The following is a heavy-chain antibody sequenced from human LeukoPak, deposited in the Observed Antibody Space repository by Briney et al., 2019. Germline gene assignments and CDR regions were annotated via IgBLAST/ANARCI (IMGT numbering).Heavy chain of an antibody. CDR3: ARDPATVVTPWYFDL. Sequence: SETLSLTCTVSGGSISSYYWSWIRQPAGKGLEWIGRIYTSGSTNYNPSLKSRVTISVDTSKNQFSLKPSSVTAADTAVYYCARDPATVVTPWYFDLWGRGTLVTVSS. J-gene: IGHJ2*01. CDR2: IYTSGST. V-gene: IGHV4-4*07. CDR1: GGSISSYY. D-gene: IGHD4-23*01.